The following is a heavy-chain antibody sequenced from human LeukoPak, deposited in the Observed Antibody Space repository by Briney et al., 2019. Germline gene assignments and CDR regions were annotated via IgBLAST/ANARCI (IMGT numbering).Heavy chain of an antibody. V-gene: IGHV3-30*18. CDR2: ISYDGSNK. D-gene: IGHD2/OR15-2a*01. J-gene: IGHJ6*02. CDR3: AKDSKDYGMDV. Sequence: PGGSLRLSCAASGFTFSSYGMHWVRQAPGKGLEWVAVISYDGSNKYYADSVKGRFTISRDNSKNTLYLQMNSLRAEDTAVYYCAKDSKDYGMDVWGQGTTVTVSS. CDR1: GFTFSSYG.